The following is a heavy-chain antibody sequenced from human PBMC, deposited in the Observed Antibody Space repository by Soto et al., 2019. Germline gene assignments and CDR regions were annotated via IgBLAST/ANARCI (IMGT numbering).Heavy chain of an antibody. V-gene: IGHV1-2*04. J-gene: IGHJ6*02. D-gene: IGHD6-19*01. Sequence: GASVKVSCKASGYTFTGYYMHWVRQAPGQGLEWMGWINPNSGGTNYAQRFQGWVTMTRDTSISTAYMELSRLRSDDTAVYYCARAGIAVAGTYRGSNYYYYGMDVWGQGTTVTVSS. CDR3: ARAGIAVAGTYRGSNYYYYGMDV. CDR1: GYTFTGYY. CDR2: INPNSGGT.